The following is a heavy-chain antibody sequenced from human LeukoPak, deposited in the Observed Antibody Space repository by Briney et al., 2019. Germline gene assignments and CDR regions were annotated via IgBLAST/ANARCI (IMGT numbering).Heavy chain of an antibody. Sequence: ASVKVSCKAFGYTFTSYYMHWVRQAPGQGLEWMGIINPSGGSTSYAQKFQGRVTMTRDTSTSTVYMELSSLRSEDTAVYYCARVGDSSGYYYANYDYYYMDVWGKGTTVTVSS. CDR1: GYTFTSYY. J-gene: IGHJ6*03. D-gene: IGHD3-22*01. CDR2: INPSGGST. V-gene: IGHV1-46*01. CDR3: ARVGDSSGYYYANYDYYYMDV.